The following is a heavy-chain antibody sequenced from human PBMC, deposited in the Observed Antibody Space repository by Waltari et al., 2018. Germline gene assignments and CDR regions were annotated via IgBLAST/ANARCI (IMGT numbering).Heavy chain of an antibody. J-gene: IGHJ4*02. CDR1: GFTFSSYA. CDR2: IYSGGST. V-gene: IGHV3-23*03. Sequence: EVQLLESGGGLVQPGGSLRLSCAASGFTFSSYAMSWVRQAPGKGLEWVSVIYSGGSTYYADSVKGRFTISRDNSKNTLYLQMNSLRAEDTAVYYCAIAAAPFDYWGQGTLVIVSS. CDR3: AIAAAPFDY. D-gene: IGHD6-13*01.